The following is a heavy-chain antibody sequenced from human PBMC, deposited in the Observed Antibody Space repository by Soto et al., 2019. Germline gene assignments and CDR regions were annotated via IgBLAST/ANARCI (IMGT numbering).Heavy chain of an antibody. V-gene: IGHV4-39*01. CDR3: ARHTGQLSPFDT. Sequence: SETLSLTCILSGDSLISSCYYWDWLRQPPGKGREWIGYIYYSGSTSYNPSLKSRVTISVDSSKIQFSLKLTSVTAADTAVYYCARHTGQLSPFDTWGLGTLVTVSS. CDR1: GDSLISSCYY. CDR2: IYYSGST. D-gene: IGHD2-2*01. J-gene: IGHJ5*02.